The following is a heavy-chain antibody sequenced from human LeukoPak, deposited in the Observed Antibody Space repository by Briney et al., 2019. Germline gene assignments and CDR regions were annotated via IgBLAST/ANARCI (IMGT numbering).Heavy chain of an antibody. J-gene: IGHJ4*02. CDR2: ISSSSSYI. CDR3: VKEGGHQIPFDY. D-gene: IGHD1-26*01. CDR1: GFTFSSYS. Sequence: LXLXXXASGFTFSSYSMNWVRQAPGKGLEWVSSISSSSSYIYYADSVKGRFTISRDNAKNSLYLQMNSLRAEDTATYYCVKEGGHQIPFDYWGQGTLVTVSS. V-gene: IGHV3-21*04.